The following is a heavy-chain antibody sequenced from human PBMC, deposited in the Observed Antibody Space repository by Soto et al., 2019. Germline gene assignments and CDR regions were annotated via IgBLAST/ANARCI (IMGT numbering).Heavy chain of an antibody. D-gene: IGHD3-3*01. Sequence: EVQLVESGGGLVQPGGSLRLSCAASGFTFSSYSMNWVRQAPGKGLEWVSYISSSSSTIYYADSVKGRFTISRDNAKNSLYLQMNSLRDEDTAVNYCARDRRRITIFGVAKHEFFQHWGQGTLVTVSS. CDR2: ISSSSSTI. V-gene: IGHV3-48*02. CDR3: ARDRRRITIFGVAKHEFFQH. J-gene: IGHJ1*01. CDR1: GFTFSSYS.